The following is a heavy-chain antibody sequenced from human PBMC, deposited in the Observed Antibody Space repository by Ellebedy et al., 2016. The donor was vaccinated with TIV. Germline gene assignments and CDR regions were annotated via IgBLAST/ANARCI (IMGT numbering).Heavy chain of an antibody. CDR1: GYTFTSYG. V-gene: IGHV1-18*04. Sequence: ASVKVSCXASGYTFTSYGISWVRQAPGQGLEWMGWISAYNGNTNYAQKLQGRVTMTTDTSTSTAYMELRSLRSDDTAVYYCARDRSSGWFTRESGYWGQGTLVTVSS. CDR3: ARDRSSGWFTRESGY. CDR2: ISAYNGNT. J-gene: IGHJ4*02. D-gene: IGHD6-19*01.